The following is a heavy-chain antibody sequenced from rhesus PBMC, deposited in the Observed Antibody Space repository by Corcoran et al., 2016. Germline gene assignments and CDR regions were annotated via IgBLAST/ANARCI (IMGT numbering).Heavy chain of an antibody. Sequence: EVQLVESGGGLVQPGGSLRLSCAASGFTFSNYWMSWVRQAPGKGLDWVGRIKNKAGVGTAAYAESVKGIFIISRDDSKNTLYLQMNSLKTEDTAVYYCARGTVYSGSWFDYWGQGVLVTVSS. CDR2: IKNKAGVGTA. D-gene: IGHD6-25*01. CDR3: ARGTVYSGSWFDY. CDR1: GFTFSNYW. V-gene: IGHV3-16*02. J-gene: IGHJ4*01.